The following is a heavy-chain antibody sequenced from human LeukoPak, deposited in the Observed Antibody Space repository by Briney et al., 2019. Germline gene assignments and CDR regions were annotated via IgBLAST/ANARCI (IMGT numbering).Heavy chain of an antibody. V-gene: IGHV4-59*01. CDR3: ARGGYCTNGVCYKSLHFDY. D-gene: IGHD2-8*01. Sequence: ASETLSLTCTVSGGSISSYYWSWIRQPPGKGLEWIGYIYYSGSTNYNPFLKSRVTISVDTSKNQFSLKLSSVTAADTAVYYCARGGYCTNGVCYKSLHFDYWGQGTLVTVSS. CDR2: IYYSGST. J-gene: IGHJ4*02. CDR1: GGSISSYY.